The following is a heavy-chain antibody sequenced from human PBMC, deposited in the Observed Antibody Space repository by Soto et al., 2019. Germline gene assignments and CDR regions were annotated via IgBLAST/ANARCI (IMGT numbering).Heavy chain of an antibody. J-gene: IGHJ4*02. D-gene: IGHD1-1*01. V-gene: IGHV3-23*01. Sequence: EVQLLESGGGSVQPGGSLRLSCAASGFTFSSYAMHWVRRPPAKGLEWVSSISGSGGTAYYADSVKGRFSISRDSLVNTLYLQMNSLRAEDTAVYYCAKGQGQNWNFDYWGQGTLVTVSP. CDR3: AKGQGQNWNFDY. CDR1: GFTFSSYA. CDR2: ISGSGGTA.